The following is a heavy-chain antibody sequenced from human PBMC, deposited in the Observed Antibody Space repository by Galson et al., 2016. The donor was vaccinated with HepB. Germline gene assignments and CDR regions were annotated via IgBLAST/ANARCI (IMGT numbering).Heavy chain of an antibody. CDR3: TTGPYCVGDCYSARYDH. J-gene: IGHJ4*02. Sequence: SLRLSCAVSGFTFSNAWMGWVRQAPGRGLEWVGRIKSMTDGGTTDYAAPVKGRFTISRDESKNTLYLQMNSLKIEDTAVYYCTTGPYCVGDCYSARYDHWGQGTLVTVSS. D-gene: IGHD2-21*02. CDR1: GFTFSNAW. V-gene: IGHV3-15*01. CDR2: IKSMTDGGTT.